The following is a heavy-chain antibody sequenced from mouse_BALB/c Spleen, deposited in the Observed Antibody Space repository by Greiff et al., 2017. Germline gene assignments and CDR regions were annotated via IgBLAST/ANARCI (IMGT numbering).Heavy chain of an antibody. D-gene: IGHD1-1*01. V-gene: IGHV1-9*01. CDR1: GYTFSSYW. J-gene: IGHJ4*01. CDR2: ILPGSGST. CDR3: ARRGVVAYYDMDY. Sequence: QVQLQQSGAELMKPGASVKISCKATGYTFSSYWIEWVKQRPGHGLEWIGEILPGSGSTNYNEKFKGKATFTADTSSNTAYMQLSSLTSEDSAVYDCARRGVVAYYDMDYWGQGTSVTVSS.